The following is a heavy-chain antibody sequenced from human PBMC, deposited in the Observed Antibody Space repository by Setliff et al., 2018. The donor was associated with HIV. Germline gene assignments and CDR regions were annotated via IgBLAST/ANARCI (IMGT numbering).Heavy chain of an antibody. D-gene: IGHD5-12*01. J-gene: IGHJ4*02. V-gene: IGHV3-30*03. CDR3: ARDQHPQGGFPDY. CDR2: ISYDGDQE. CDR1: GFTFNSYG. Sequence: GGSLRLSCAASGFTFNSYGLHWVRQAPGKGLEWVAVISYDGDQEYYADSVKGRFTISRDKSKNTLYLEMNSLSAEDTAVYYCARDQHPQGGFPDYWGQGTLVTVSS.